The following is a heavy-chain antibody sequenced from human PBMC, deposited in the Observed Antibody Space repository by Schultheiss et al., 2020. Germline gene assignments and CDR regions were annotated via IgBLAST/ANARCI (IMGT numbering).Heavy chain of an antibody. J-gene: IGHJ5*02. Sequence: GGSLRLSCVASGFTFRRYWMHWVRQVPGKGHVWVSRISSDGSDIIYADSVKGRFTISRENAKNSLYLQMNSLRAEDTAVYYCVRGWLNWFDPWGQGTLVTVSS. V-gene: IGHV3-74*01. CDR3: VRGWLNWFDP. CDR1: GFTFRRYW. CDR2: ISSDGSDI. D-gene: IGHD3-9*01.